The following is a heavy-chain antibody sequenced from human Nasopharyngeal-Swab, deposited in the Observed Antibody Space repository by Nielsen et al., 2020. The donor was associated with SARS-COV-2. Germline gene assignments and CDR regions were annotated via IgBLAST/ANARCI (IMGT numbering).Heavy chain of an antibody. J-gene: IGHJ5*02. D-gene: IGHD6-19*01. Sequence: SETLSLTCAVYGGSGSGYYWSWIRQPPGKGLEWIGEINHSGSTNYNPSLKSRVTISVDTSKNQFSLKLSSVTAADTAVYYCARAKQWLVLRWFDPWGQGTLVTVSS. CDR3: ARAKQWLVLRWFDP. CDR2: INHSGST. CDR1: GGSGSGYY. V-gene: IGHV4-34*01.